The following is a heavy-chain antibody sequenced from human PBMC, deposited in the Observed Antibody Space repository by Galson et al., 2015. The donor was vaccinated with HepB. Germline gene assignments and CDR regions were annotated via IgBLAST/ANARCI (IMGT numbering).Heavy chain of an antibody. CDR3: AKASEWLSPIGDDAFDI. CDR2: ISGSGGST. Sequence: SLRLSCAASGFTFSSYAMSWVRQAPGKGLEWVSAISGSGGSTYYADSVKGRFTISRDNSKNTLYLQMNSLRAEDTAVYYCAKASEWLSPIGDDAFDIWGQGTMVTVSS. D-gene: IGHD3-3*01. CDR1: GFTFSSYA. J-gene: IGHJ3*02. V-gene: IGHV3-23*01.